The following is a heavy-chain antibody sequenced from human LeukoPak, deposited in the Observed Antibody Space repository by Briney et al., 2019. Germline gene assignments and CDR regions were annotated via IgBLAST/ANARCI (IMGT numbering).Heavy chain of an antibody. D-gene: IGHD5-18*01. J-gene: IGHJ1*01. CDR1: GGSFSGYY. CDR2: INHSGST. CDR3: AIQLWLPSYFRH. V-gene: IGHV4-34*01. Sequence: SETLSLTCAVYGGSFSGYYWSWIRQPPGKGLEWIGEINHSGSTNYNPSLKSRVTISVDTSKNQFSLKLSSVTAADTAVYYCAIQLWLPSYFRHWGQGTLVTVSS.